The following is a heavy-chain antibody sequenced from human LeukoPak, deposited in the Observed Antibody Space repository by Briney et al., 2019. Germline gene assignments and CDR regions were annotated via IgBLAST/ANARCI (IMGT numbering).Heavy chain of an antibody. J-gene: IGHJ5*02. CDR2: IYYSGST. CDR1: GVPISSGDYY. V-gene: IGHV4-30-4*01. Sequence: SETLSLTCTVSGVPISSGDYYWSWIRQPPGKGLEWIGYIYYSGSTYHNPSLKSRVTISVDTSKTQFSLKLSSVAAADTAVYYCATGSVSAGSFWFDPWGQGTLVTVSS. D-gene: IGHD2-15*01. CDR3: ATGSVSAGSFWFDP.